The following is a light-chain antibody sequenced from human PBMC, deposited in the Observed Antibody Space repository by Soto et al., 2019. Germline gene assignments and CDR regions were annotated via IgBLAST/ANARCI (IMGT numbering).Light chain of an antibody. CDR1: QGISSY. Sequence: AIRMTQSPSSFSASTGDRVTLTCRASQGISSYLAWYQQKPGKAPKLLIYAASTLQSGVPSRFSGSGSGTDFTLTISCLQSEDFATYYCQQYYSYPITFGQGTRLEN. CDR2: AAS. V-gene: IGKV1-8*01. J-gene: IGKJ5*01. CDR3: QQYYSYPIT.